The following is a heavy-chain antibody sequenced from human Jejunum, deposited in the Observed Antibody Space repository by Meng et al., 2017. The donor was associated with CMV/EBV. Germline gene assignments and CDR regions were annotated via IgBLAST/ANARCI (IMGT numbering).Heavy chain of an antibody. CDR2: IRSSSSST. D-gene: IGHD5-24*01. CDR1: GFTFSDYY. Sequence: QWHLVGLGGGLVKPGRSLRLSWVASGFTFSDYYMSWIRQAPGKGLEWVSYIRSSSSSTVYGESVRGRFSISRDNAKNSLYLQMNSLRADDTAVYFCARSQMGDLDYWGRGTLVTVSS. V-gene: IGHV3-11*05. J-gene: IGHJ4*02. CDR3: ARSQMGDLDY.